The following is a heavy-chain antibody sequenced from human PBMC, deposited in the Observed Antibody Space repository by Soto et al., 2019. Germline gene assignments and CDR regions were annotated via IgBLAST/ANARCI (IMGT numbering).Heavy chain of an antibody. J-gene: IGHJ4*02. D-gene: IGHD3-22*01. V-gene: IGHV1-46*01. CDR2: INPSGGST. Sequence: ASVHVSCKASGYTFTSYYMHWVRQAPGQGLEWMGIINPSGGSTSYAQKFQGRVTMTRDTSTSTVYMELSSLRSEDTAVYYCARDGPEGYYYDSSGYYFDYWGQGTLVTVSS. CDR1: GYTFTSYY. CDR3: ARDGPEGYYYDSSGYYFDY.